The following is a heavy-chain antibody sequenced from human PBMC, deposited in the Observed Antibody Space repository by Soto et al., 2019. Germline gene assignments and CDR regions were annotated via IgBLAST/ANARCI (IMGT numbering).Heavy chain of an antibody. V-gene: IGHV3-30*18. J-gene: IGHJ5*02. CDR2: ISYDGSNK. CDR1: GFTFSSYG. CDR3: AKEAIVLMVYAIQGRNWFDP. Sequence: GGSLRLSCAASGFTFSSYGMHWVRQAPDKGLEWVAVISYDGSNKYYADSVKGRFTISRDNSKNTLYLQMNSLRAEDTAVYYCAKEAIVLMVYAIQGRNWFDPWGQGTLVTVSS. D-gene: IGHD2-8*01.